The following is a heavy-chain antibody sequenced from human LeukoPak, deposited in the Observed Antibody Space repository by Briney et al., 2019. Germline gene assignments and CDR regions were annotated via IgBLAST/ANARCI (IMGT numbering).Heavy chain of an antibody. CDR2: FNPNSGGA. J-gene: IGHJ4*02. CDR3: ARDEVGPFDY. V-gene: IGHV1-2*02. CDR1: GYTFTDYY. D-gene: IGHD1-26*01. Sequence: ASVKVSCKASGYTFTDYYKHWVRQAPGQGLEWMGWFNPNSGGANYAQKFQGRVTMTRDTSISTAYMELSSLRADDTAVYYCARDEVGPFDYWGQGTLVTVSS.